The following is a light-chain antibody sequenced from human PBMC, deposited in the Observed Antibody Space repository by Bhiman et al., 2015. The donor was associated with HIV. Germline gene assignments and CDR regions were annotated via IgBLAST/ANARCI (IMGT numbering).Light chain of an antibody. Sequence: QSALTQPASVSGSPGQSITISCTGTSSDVGSYNLVSWYQQHPGKAPKLMIYEVSKRPAGVSNRFSGSKSGNTASLTISGLQAEDEADYYCSSYTSTSTPWVFGTGTKVTVL. CDR2: EVS. CDR3: SSYTSTSTPWV. J-gene: IGLJ1*01. CDR1: SSDVGSYNL. V-gene: IGLV2-14*02.